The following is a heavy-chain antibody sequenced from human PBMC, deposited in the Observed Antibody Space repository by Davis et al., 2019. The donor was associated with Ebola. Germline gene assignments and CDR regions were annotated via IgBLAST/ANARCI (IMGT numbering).Heavy chain of an antibody. V-gene: IGHV3-33*08. Sequence: GGSLRLSCAASGFTFSTYAMHWVRQAPGKGLEWVAVIWYDGSNKYYADSVKGRFTISRDNSKNTLYLQMNSLRAEDTAVYYCARVYGTGDTDYWGQGTLVTVSS. CDR3: ARVYGTGDTDY. CDR2: IWYDGSNK. D-gene: IGHD1-1*01. CDR1: GFTFSTYA. J-gene: IGHJ4*02.